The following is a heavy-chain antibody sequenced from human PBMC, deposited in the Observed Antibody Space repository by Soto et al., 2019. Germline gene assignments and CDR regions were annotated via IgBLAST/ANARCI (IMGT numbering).Heavy chain of an antibody. CDR1: GCSFTSYW. Sequence: GEPLKISCKGAGCSFTSYWIGLVREMRGKGLEWMGIIYPGDSDNRYRPSFQRQVTISADKTISTAYLQWSSLKASDTAMYYCARQDNRGPVYFDYWGQGTLVTVSS. J-gene: IGHJ4*02. V-gene: IGHV5-51*01. CDR2: IYPGDSDN. CDR3: ARQDNRGPVYFDY. D-gene: IGHD1-1*01.